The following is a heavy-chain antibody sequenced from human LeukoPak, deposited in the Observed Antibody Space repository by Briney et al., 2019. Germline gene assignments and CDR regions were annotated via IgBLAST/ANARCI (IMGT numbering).Heavy chain of an antibody. CDR2: IRSKVYGGTP. CDR3: TRDQTPYY. V-gene: IGHV3-49*04. J-gene: IGHJ4*02. Sequence: GGSLRLSCIASGFTFGDYAMTWVRQAPGKGLEWVGFIRSKVYGGTPEYAASVKGRFTTSRDDSKGIAYLQMNSLKTEDTAVYYCTRDQTPYYWGQGTLVTVSS. CDR1: GFTFGDYA.